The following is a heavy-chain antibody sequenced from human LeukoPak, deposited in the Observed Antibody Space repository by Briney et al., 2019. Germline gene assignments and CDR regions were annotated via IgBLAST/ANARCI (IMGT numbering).Heavy chain of an antibody. CDR2: ISYDGSNK. Sequence: GRSLRLSCAASGFTFSSYAMHWVRQAPGKGLEWVAVISYDGSNKYYADSVKGRFTISRDNSKNTLYLQMNSLRAEDTAVYYCAKERYYDSSGFDYWGQGTLVTVSS. V-gene: IGHV3-30*04. D-gene: IGHD3-22*01. CDR3: AKERYYDSSGFDY. J-gene: IGHJ4*02. CDR1: GFTFSSYA.